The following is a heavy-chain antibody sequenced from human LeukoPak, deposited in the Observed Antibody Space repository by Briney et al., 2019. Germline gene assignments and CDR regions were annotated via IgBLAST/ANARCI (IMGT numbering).Heavy chain of an antibody. CDR3: AKAYSDSSGYYLWYFDL. J-gene: IGHJ2*01. D-gene: IGHD3-22*01. Sequence: GGSLRLSCAASGFTFSNSAMSWVRQAPGKGLEWVSTISGSGGGTYYADSVKGRFTISRDNSKNTLYLQMNSLRAEDTAVYYCAKAYSDSSGYYLWYFDLWGRGTPVTVSS. CDR2: ISGSGGGT. V-gene: IGHV3-23*01. CDR1: GFTFSNSA.